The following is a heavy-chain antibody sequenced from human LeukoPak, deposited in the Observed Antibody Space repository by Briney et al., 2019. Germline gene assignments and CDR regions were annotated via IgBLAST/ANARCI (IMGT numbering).Heavy chain of an antibody. V-gene: IGHV3-15*01. Sequence: PGRSLRLSCAASGFTFSSYAMHWVRQAPGKGLEWVGRIKSKTDGGTTDYAAPVKGRFTISRDDSKNTLYLQMNSLKTEDTAVYYCTTDGKSDFDYWGQGTLVTVSS. CDR3: TTDGKSDFDY. CDR2: IKSKTDGGTT. D-gene: IGHD1-26*01. J-gene: IGHJ4*02. CDR1: GFTFSSYA.